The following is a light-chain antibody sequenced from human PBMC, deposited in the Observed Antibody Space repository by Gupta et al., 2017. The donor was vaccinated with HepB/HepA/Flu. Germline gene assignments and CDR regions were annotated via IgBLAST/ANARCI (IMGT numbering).Light chain of an antibody. CDR2: DAS. Sequence: DIVLTQSPDTLSLSPGERATLSCRASQSISRYLAWYQQKPGQAPRLLIYDASNRATGIPARFSGSGSGTDFTLTISSLEPEDFAVYYCQQRSDWPLTFGGGTKVEI. J-gene: IGKJ4*01. V-gene: IGKV3-11*01. CDR3: QQRSDWPLT. CDR1: QSISRY.